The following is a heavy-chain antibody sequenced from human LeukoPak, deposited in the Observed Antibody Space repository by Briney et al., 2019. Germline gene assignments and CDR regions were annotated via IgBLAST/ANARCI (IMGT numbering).Heavy chain of an antibody. CDR2: IYSDGST. J-gene: IGHJ4*02. Sequence: GGSLRLSCAASGFSVSSNSMSWVRQAPGKRLEWVSVIYSDGSTYNVDSVKGRFTISRDNSKNTLYLQLNSLRAEDTAVYYCARIADYWGQGTLVTVSS. CDR1: GFSVSSNS. V-gene: IGHV3-53*01. CDR3: ARIADY.